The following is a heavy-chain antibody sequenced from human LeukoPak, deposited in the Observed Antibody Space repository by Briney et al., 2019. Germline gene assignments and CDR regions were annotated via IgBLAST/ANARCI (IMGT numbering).Heavy chain of an antibody. CDR2: TSADESIK. V-gene: IGHV3-30*03. Sequence: GRSLRLSCTVSGFPFTDYVIHWVRQAPGKGLEWVAVTSADESIKSYSDSVRGRFTISRDNFKNILYLQMDSLGLDDTAVYLCARDPFLGGPDFLDYWGRGTLVTVSS. CDR3: ARDPFLGGPDFLDY. D-gene: IGHD1-26*01. CDR1: GFPFTDYV. J-gene: IGHJ4*02.